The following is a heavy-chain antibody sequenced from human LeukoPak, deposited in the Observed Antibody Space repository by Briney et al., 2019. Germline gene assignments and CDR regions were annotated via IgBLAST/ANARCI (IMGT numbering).Heavy chain of an antibody. CDR2: INHSGSA. V-gene: IGHV4-34*01. CDR1: GGSFSGYY. CDR3: AVGFGELLFDY. J-gene: IGHJ4*02. D-gene: IGHD3-10*01. Sequence: SETLSLTCAXYGGSFSGYYWSWIRQPPGKGLEWIGEINHSGSANYNPSLKSRVTISVDTSKNQFSLKLSSVTAADTAVYYCAVGFGELLFDYWGQGTLVTVSS.